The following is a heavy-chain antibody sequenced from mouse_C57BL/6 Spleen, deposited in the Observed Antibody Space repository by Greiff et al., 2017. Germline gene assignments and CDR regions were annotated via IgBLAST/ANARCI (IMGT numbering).Heavy chain of an antibody. J-gene: IGHJ4*01. Sequence: EVQGVESGGGLVQPGGSLSLSCAASGFTFTDYYMSWVRQPPGKALEWLGFISTKANGYTTDNSASVKGRFTISRDNSQSILYLQMNALRAEDSATYYCARYLLCYYYAMDCWGQGTSVTVSS. D-gene: IGHD2-1*01. V-gene: IGHV7-3*01. CDR1: GFTFTDYY. CDR3: ARYLLCYYYAMDC. CDR2: ISTKANGYTT.